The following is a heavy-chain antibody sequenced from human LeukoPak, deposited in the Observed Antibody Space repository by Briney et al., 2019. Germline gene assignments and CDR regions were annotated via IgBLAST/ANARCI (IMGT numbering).Heavy chain of an antibody. CDR1: GYTFTGYY. D-gene: IGHD6-6*01. Sequence: ASVKVSCKASGYTFTGYYMHWVRQAPGQGLEWMGWINPNSGGTNYAQKFQGRVTMTRDTSISTAYMELSRLRSDDTAVYYCARVIAARAISYYYYMDVWGKGTTVTVSS. V-gene: IGHV1-2*02. CDR2: INPNSGGT. CDR3: ARVIAARAISYYYYMDV. J-gene: IGHJ6*03.